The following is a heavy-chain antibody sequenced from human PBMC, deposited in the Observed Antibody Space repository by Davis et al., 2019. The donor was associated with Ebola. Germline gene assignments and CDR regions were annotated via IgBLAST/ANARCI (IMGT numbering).Heavy chain of an antibody. CDR2: ISAYNGNT. J-gene: IGHJ6*02. D-gene: IGHD2-21*01. V-gene: IGHV1-18*01. Sequence: ASVKVSCKASGYTFTSYGISWVRQAPGQGLEWMGWISAYNGNTNYAQKFQGRVTITADESTSTAYMELSSLRSEDTAVYYCASRGRCGGDCYPRYYYGMDVWGQGTTVTVSS. CDR3: ASRGRCGGDCYPRYYYGMDV. CDR1: GYTFTSYG.